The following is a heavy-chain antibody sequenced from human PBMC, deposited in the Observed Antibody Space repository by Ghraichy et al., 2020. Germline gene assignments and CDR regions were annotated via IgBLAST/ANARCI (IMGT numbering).Heavy chain of an antibody. CDR1: GYSFITYG. J-gene: IGHJ4*02. CDR3: ARDRKQWLVTPSDY. CDR2: ISAYNGNT. Sequence: ASVKVSCKASGYSFITYGITWVRQAPGQGLEWMGWISAYNGNTNYAQKLQGRVTMTTDTSTSTAYMELRSLRSDDTAVYYCARDRKQWLVTPSDYWGQGTLVTVSS. V-gene: IGHV1-18*04. D-gene: IGHD6-19*01.